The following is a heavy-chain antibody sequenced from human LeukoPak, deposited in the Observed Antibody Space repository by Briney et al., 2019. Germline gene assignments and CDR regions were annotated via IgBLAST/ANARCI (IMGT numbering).Heavy chain of an antibody. Sequence: SVKVSCKASGYTFTSYDINWVRQATGQGLEWMGWMNPNSGNTGYAQKFQGRVTITRNTSISTAYMELSSLRSEDTAVYYCARGPELRYFDWLFPYGDINWFDPWGQGTLVTVSS. D-gene: IGHD3-9*01. CDR1: GYTFTSYD. CDR3: ARGPELRYFDWLFPYGDINWFDP. J-gene: IGHJ5*02. V-gene: IGHV1-8*03. CDR2: MNPNSGNT.